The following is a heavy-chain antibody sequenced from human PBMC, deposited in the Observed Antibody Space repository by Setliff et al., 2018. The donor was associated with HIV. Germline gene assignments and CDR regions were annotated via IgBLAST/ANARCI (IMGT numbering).Heavy chain of an antibody. Sequence: ASVMVSCKTSGYTFTNYGIGWVRQAPGQGLEWMGWISAYNDNTNYAQKVQGRVTMTTDTSTSTAYMDLRSLRSDDTAVYHCARALGYCSSTSCYGGIDAFDIWGQGTMVTVSS. J-gene: IGHJ3*02. CDR2: ISAYNDNT. CDR3: ARALGYCSSTSCYGGIDAFDI. D-gene: IGHD2-2*01. V-gene: IGHV1-18*01. CDR1: GYTFTNYG.